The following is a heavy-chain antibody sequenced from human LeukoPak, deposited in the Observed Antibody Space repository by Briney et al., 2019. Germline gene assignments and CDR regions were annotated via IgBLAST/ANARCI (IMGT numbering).Heavy chain of an antibody. D-gene: IGHD1-26*01. CDR1: GFTFSSYA. Sequence: PGGSLRLSCSASGFTFSSYAMHWVRQAPGKGLEYVSAISSNGGSTYYADSVKGRFTISRDNSKNTLYLQTSSLSAEDTAVYYCVLTGEVGAITTNHFDYWGQGTLVTVSS. CDR2: ISSNGGST. J-gene: IGHJ4*02. V-gene: IGHV3-64D*06. CDR3: VLTGEVGAITTNHFDY.